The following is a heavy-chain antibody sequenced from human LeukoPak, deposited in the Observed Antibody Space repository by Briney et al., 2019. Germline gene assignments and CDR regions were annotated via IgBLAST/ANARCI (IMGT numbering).Heavy chain of an antibody. CDR3: ATSTGWPRFDF. Sequence: GGSLRLSCAVSGFTVSKRYMTWVRQAPGKGLEWVSVVYSGGSTYYADSVRGRFSISRDNSKNTVYLQMNSLRAEDTAVYYCATSTGWPRFDFWGQGILVTVSS. D-gene: IGHD6-19*01. J-gene: IGHJ4*02. V-gene: IGHV3-66*01. CDR2: VYSGGST. CDR1: GFTVSKRY.